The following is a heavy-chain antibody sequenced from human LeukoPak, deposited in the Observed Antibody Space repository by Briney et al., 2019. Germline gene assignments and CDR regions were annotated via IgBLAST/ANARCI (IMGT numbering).Heavy chain of an antibody. V-gene: IGHV3-23*01. D-gene: IGHD6-19*01. CDR3: AKSLYSSGDAFDI. Sequence: GGSLSLSCAASGFTFSSYAMSWVRQAPGKGLEWVSGISGSGGSKYYADSVKGRFTISRDNSKNTLYLQMNSLRAEDTAVYYCAKSLYSSGDAFDIWGQGTMVTVSS. CDR2: ISGSGGSK. J-gene: IGHJ3*02. CDR1: GFTFSSYA.